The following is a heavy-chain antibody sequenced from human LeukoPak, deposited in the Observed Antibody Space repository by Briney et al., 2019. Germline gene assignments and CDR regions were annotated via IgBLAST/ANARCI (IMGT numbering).Heavy chain of an antibody. Sequence: SETPSLTCTVSGDSFSSGGYSWIRQLPGMGLEWIGYVFSSGRTYYNASLKSRVTISLDTSKNQFSLRLSSVTAADTAVYYCARARTQYSDGSGLNWFDPWGQGTLVTVSS. J-gene: IGHJ5*02. CDR1: GDSFSSGGY. V-gene: IGHV4-31*03. D-gene: IGHD3-22*01. CDR3: ARARTQYSDGSGLNWFDP. CDR2: VFSSGRT.